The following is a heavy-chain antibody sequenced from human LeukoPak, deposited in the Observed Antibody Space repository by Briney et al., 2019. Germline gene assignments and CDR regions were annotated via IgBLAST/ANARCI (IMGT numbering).Heavy chain of an antibody. CDR2: IKQDGSEK. J-gene: IGHJ6*03. CDR3: ASFALRAPRYYMDV. D-gene: IGHD1-26*01. Sequence: GGSLRLSCAASGFTLRSYWMTWVRQSPGKGLEWVANIKQDGSEKYYVDSVKGRFTISRDNAKNSLYLQMNSLRAEDTAVYYCASFALRAPRYYMDVWGKGTTVTVSS. CDR1: GFTLRSYW. V-gene: IGHV3-7*01.